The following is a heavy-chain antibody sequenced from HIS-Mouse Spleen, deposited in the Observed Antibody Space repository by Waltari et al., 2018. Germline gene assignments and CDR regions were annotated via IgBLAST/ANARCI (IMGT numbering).Heavy chain of an antibody. CDR1: AFTFSSYG. CDR2: ISYDGSNK. Sequence: QVQLVESGGGVVQPGRSLRLSCAASAFTFSSYGSPWVRQAPGKGLEWVAVISYDGSNKYYADSVKGRFTISRDNSKNTLYLQMNSLRAEDTAVYYCAKASSGWLDYWGQGTLVTVSS. J-gene: IGHJ4*02. CDR3: AKASSGWLDY. D-gene: IGHD6-19*01. V-gene: IGHV3-30*18.